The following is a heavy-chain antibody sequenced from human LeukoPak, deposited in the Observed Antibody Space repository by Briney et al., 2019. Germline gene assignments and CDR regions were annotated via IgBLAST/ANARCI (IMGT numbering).Heavy chain of an antibody. V-gene: IGHV3-64*01. Sequence: GGSLRLSCAASGFTFSSYAMHWVRQAPGKGLEYVSAISSNGGSTHYTNSVKGRFTISRDNSKNTLYLQMGSLRAEDMAVYYCARKGDGDGRYDNRGQGTLVTVSS. CDR1: GFTFSSYA. D-gene: IGHD5-24*01. J-gene: IGHJ4*02. CDR2: ISSNGGST. CDR3: ARKGDGDGRYDN.